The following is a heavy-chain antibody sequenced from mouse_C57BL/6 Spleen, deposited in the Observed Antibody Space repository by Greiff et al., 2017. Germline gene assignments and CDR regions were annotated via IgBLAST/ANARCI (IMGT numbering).Heavy chain of an antibody. D-gene: IGHD1-1*01. CDR1: GYAFSSSW. J-gene: IGHJ2*01. CDR2: IYPGDGDT. Sequence: QVQLQQSGPELVKPGASVKISCKASGYAFSSSWMNWVKQRPGKGLEWIGRIYPGDGDTNYTGKFKGKATLTADKSSSTAYMQLSSLTSEDSAVYFCARRKYYGSSYDYFDYWGKGTTLTASS. V-gene: IGHV1-82*01. CDR3: ARRKYYGSSYDYFDY.